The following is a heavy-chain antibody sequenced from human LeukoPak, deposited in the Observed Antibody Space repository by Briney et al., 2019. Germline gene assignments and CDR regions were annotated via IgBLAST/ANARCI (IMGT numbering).Heavy chain of an antibody. V-gene: IGHV1-69*06. D-gene: IGHD2-2*01. J-gene: IGHJ6*04. Sequence: GASVRVACKASGGTFSSYAISWVRQAPGQGLEWMGGIIPIVGTANYAQKFQGRVTITADKSTSTAYMELSSLRSEDTAVYYCARAEDIVVVPAAKNYYGMDVWGKGTTVTVSS. CDR1: GGTFSSYA. CDR2: IIPIVGTA. CDR3: ARAEDIVVVPAAKNYYGMDV.